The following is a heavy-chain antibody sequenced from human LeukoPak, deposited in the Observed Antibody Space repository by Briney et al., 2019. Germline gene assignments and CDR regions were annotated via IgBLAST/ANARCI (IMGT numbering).Heavy chain of an antibody. V-gene: IGHV4-61*02. Sequence: SETLSLTCTVSGGSISSGSYYWSWIRQPAGKGLEWIGRIYTSGSTNYNPSLKSRVTMSVDTSKNQFSLELSSLTAADTAMYFCARTTAYYDYYMDVWGKGTTVTVSS. CDR2: IYTSGST. CDR1: GGSISSGSYY. CDR3: ARTTAYYDYYMDV. J-gene: IGHJ6*03. D-gene: IGHD4-17*01.